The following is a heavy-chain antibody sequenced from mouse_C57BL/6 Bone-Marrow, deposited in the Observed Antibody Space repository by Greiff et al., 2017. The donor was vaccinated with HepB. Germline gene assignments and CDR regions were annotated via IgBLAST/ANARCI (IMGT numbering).Heavy chain of an antibody. J-gene: IGHJ2*01. CDR2: IDPEDGET. CDR1: GFNIKDYY. D-gene: IGHD1-1*01. V-gene: IGHV14-2*01. Sequence: VHVKQSGAELVKPGASVKLSCTASGFNIKDYYMHWVKQRTEQGLEWIGRIDPEDGETKYAPKFQGKATITAVTSSNTAYLQLSSLTSEDTAVYYCAAYYYGSSGFDYWGQGTTLTVSS. CDR3: AAYYYGSSGFDY.